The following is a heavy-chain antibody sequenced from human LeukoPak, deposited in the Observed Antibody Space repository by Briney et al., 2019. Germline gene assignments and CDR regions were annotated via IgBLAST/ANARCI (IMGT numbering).Heavy chain of an antibody. CDR3: ARFDYGDGFDY. CDR1: GGSISSGSYY. Sequence: SETLSLTCTVSGGSISSGSYYWRWIRQPAGKGLEWIGRIYTSGGTNYNPSLKSRVTISVDTSKNQFSLKLSSVTAADTAVYYCARFDYGDGFDYWGQGTLVTVSS. D-gene: IGHD4-17*01. J-gene: IGHJ4*02. CDR2: IYTSGGT. V-gene: IGHV4-61*02.